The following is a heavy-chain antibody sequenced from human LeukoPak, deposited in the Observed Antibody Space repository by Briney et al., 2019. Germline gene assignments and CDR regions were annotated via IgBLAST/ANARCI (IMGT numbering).Heavy chain of an antibody. Sequence: GGSLRLSCAASGFTFSSYAMSWVRQAPGKGLEWVSAISGSGGSTYYADSVKGRFTISRDNSEKKLYLQMNSLRAEDTAVYYCAKDRHAPGRYCSSTSCLPFDPWGQGTLVTVSS. V-gene: IGHV3-23*01. CDR1: GFTFSSYA. J-gene: IGHJ5*02. CDR3: AKDRHAPGRYCSSTSCLPFDP. CDR2: ISGSGGST. D-gene: IGHD2-2*01.